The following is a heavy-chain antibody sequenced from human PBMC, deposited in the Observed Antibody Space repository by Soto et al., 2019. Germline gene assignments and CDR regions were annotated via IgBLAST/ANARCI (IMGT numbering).Heavy chain of an antibody. CDR2: ISYDGRNK. D-gene: IGHD6-19*01. CDR3: VKDGSSGWPYFYDMDV. V-gene: IGHV3-30*18. J-gene: IGHJ6*02. CDR1: GFTISSYG. Sequence: PGGSLRLSCAASGFTISSYGMHWVRQAPGKGLEWVAVISYDGRNKYYADAVKGRFTISRDNSKNTLYLQMSSLRAEDTAVYYCVKDGSSGWPYFYDMDVRGQGTTVTVSS.